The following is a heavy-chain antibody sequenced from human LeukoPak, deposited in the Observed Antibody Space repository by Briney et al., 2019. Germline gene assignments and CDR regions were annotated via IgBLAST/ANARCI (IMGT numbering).Heavy chain of an antibody. J-gene: IGHJ6*02. CDR3: GRCLIGSSWWSGRVDYYYGMEC. CDR2: VYYSGST. CDR1: GGSISSYY. V-gene: IGHV4-59*12. Sequence: PSETLSLTCTVSGGSISSYYWSWIRQPPGKGLEWIGYVYYSGSTNYNPSLKSRVTISVDTSKNQFSLKLSSVTAADTAVYYCGRCLIGSSWWSGRVDYYYGMECWGQGNTVTASS. D-gene: IGHD6-13*01.